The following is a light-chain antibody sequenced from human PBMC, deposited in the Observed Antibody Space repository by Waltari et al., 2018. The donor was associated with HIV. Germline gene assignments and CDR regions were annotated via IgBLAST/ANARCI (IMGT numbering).Light chain of an antibody. J-gene: IGKJ4*01. CDR1: QAIRKT. CDR2: DAS. Sequence: SVGEGVTISCRASQAIRKTVAWFQQMPGKPPKLLIYDASVLASGVSSRFSGSGSGTDFTLTISSLQSEDSATYYCLQFNSYPQTFGGGTKVEIK. CDR3: LQFNSYPQT. V-gene: IGKV1-13*02.